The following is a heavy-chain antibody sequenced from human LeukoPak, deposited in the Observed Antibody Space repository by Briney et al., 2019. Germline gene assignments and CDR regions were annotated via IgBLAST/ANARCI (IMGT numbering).Heavy chain of an antibody. CDR2: VSYDGTNR. Sequence: GGSLRLSCEASGFTFSSYAMHWVRQAPGKGLEWVAVVSYDGTNRDYVDTVRGRFTISRDNSKNTLFLQMNSLRPEDTGVYSCASGGSGSYFSGYFEYWGRGTLVTVSS. V-gene: IGHV3-30*04. J-gene: IGHJ4*02. D-gene: IGHD1-26*01. CDR3: ASGGSGSYFSGYFEY. CDR1: GFTFSSYA.